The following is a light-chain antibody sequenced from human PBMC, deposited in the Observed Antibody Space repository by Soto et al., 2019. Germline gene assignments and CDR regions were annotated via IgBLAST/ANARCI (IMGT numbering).Light chain of an antibody. Sequence: DIVMTQSPLSLPVTPGEPASISCRSSQSLLQTNGYNYLDWYLQKPGQSPQLLIYLGSNRASGVPDRFSGSGSGTDFTLKISRVEPEDVGVYYSMQALQTPWAFGQGTKVEIK. V-gene: IGKV2-28*01. CDR2: LGS. CDR3: MQALQTPWA. J-gene: IGKJ1*01. CDR1: QSLLQTNGYNY.